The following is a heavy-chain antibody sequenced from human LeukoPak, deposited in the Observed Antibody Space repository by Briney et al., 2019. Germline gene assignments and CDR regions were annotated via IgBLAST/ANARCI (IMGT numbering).Heavy chain of an antibody. CDR3: ARGGYYDILTGSPMDV. Sequence: PSETLSLTCAVSGGSISSGGYSWSWIRQPPGKGLEWIGYIYHSGSTYYNPSLKSRVTITVDRSKNQFSLKLSSVTAADTAVYYCARGGYYDILTGSPMDVWGQGTTATVSS. CDR2: IYHSGST. J-gene: IGHJ6*02. D-gene: IGHD3-9*01. CDR1: GGSISSGGYS. V-gene: IGHV4-30-2*01.